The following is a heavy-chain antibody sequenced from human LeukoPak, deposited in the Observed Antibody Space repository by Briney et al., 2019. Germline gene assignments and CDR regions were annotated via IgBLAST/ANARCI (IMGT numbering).Heavy chain of an antibody. CDR3: AREESSRLSAWFDP. CDR2: IIPIFGTA. D-gene: IGHD6-13*01. Sequence: SVKVSCTASGGTFSSYAISWVRQAPGQRLEWMGGIIPIFGTANYAQKFQGRVTITADESTSTAYMELSSLRSEDTAVYYCAREESSRLSAWFDPWGQGTLVTVSS. V-gene: IGHV1-69*13. J-gene: IGHJ5*02. CDR1: GGTFSSYA.